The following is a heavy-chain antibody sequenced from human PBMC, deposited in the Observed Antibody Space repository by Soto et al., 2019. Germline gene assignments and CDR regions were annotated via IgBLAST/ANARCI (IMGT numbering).Heavy chain of an antibody. J-gene: IGHJ4*02. CDR3: ARGGYSSGWADFDY. D-gene: IGHD6-19*01. Sequence: QVQLVQSGAEVKKPGSSVKVSCKASGGTFSSYAISWVRQAPGQGLEWMGGIIPIFGTANYAQKFQGRVTITADESTSTAYMELSSLRSEDTAVYYCARGGYSSGWADFDYWGQGTLVTVSS. V-gene: IGHV1-69*01. CDR1: GGTFSSYA. CDR2: IIPIFGTA.